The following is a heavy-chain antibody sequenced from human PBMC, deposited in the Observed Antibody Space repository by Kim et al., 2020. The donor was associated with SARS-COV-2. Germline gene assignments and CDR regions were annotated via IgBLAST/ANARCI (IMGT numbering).Heavy chain of an antibody. CDR2: IYYSGST. CDR1: GGSISSSSYY. CDR3: ARLLGWAYYFDY. D-gene: IGHD2-8*02. Sequence: SETLSLTCTVSGGSISSSSYYWGWISQPPGKGLEWIGSIYYSGSTYYNPSLKSRVTISVDTSKNQFSLKLSSVTAADTAVYYCARLLGWAYYFDYWGQGTLVTVSS. V-gene: IGHV4-39*01. J-gene: IGHJ4*02.